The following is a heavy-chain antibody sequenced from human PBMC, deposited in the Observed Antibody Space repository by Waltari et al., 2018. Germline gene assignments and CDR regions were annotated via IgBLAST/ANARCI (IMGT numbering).Heavy chain of an antibody. CDR2: IRGSGGST. CDR1: GFTFSSYA. D-gene: IGHD3-3*01. V-gene: IGHV3-23*01. CDR3: AKRRDYDFWSGYYYGMDV. J-gene: IGHJ6*02. Sequence: EVQLLESGGGLVQPGGSLRLSCAASGFTFSSYAMSWVRQAPGKGLEWVSAIRGSGGSTYYSDSVKGRFTISRDNTKNTLYLQMNSLRAEDTAVYYCAKRRDYDFWSGYYYGMDVWGQGTTVTVSS.